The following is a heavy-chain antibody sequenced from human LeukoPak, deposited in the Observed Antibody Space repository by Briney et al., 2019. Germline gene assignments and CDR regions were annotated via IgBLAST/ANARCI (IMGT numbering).Heavy chain of an antibody. D-gene: IGHD1-26*01. V-gene: IGHV4-34*01. J-gene: IGHJ5*02. CDR3: AKNGQSGFSFDP. CDR1: GGSFSGYY. Sequence: SETLSLTCAVYGGSFSGYYWSWIRQPPGKGLEWIGEIDHSGSTNYNPSLNSRVTILADSSKNQFSLKLSSVTAADTAVYYCAKNGQSGFSFDPWGQGTLVTVSS. CDR2: IDHSGST.